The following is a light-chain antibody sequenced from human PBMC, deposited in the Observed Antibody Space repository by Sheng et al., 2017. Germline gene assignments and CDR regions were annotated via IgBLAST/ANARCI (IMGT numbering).Light chain of an antibody. CDR3: QQYGRA. V-gene: IGKV3-15*01. CDR2: GAS. J-gene: IGKJ4*01. CDR1: QSVNSK. Sequence: EIVMTQSPATLSVSPGERATLSCRASQSVNSKLAWYQQKPGQAPRLLIYGASTRATGIPARFSGSASGTEFTLTISSLQSEDVAVYYCQQYGRAFGGGTKVEIK.